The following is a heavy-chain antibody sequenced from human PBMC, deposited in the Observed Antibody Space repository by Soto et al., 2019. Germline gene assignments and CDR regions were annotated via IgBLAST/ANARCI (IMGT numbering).Heavy chain of an antibody. D-gene: IGHD1-26*01. CDR3: AKNQGVELVPLATVDWFDP. J-gene: IGHJ5*02. Sequence: GGSLRLSCAASGFIFENFGMSWVRQAPGKGLEWISSISASGFKKSYADSVKGRFTISRDNSKSTVYLELNNLSAEDTAVYHCAKNQGVELVPLATVDWFDPWGQGSVVTVSS. CDR2: ISASGFKK. V-gene: IGHV3-23*01. CDR1: GFIFENFG.